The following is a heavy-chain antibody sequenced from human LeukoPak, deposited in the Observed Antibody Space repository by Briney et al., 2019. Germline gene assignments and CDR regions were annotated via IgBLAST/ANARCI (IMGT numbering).Heavy chain of an antibody. CDR1: GGTFSSYA. D-gene: IGHD4-17*01. Sequence: SVKVSCKGSGGTFSSYAISWVRQAPGQGLWWMGGIIPIFGTANYAQKFQGRVTITADESTSTAYMELRSLRSDDTAVYYCARRLGPLDYGDYVANWFDPWGQGTLVTVSS. CDR2: IIPIFGTA. CDR3: ARRLGPLDYGDYVANWFDP. V-gene: IGHV1-69*13. J-gene: IGHJ5*02.